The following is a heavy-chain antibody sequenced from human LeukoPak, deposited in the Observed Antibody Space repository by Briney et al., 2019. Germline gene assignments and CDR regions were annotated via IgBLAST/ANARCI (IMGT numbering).Heavy chain of an antibody. CDR3: ARAPGAALD. V-gene: IGHV4-39*07. J-gene: IGHJ4*02. CDR1: GGSFSSSSYY. CDR2: INHRGST. D-gene: IGHD2-15*01. Sequence: PSETLSLTCTVSGGSFSSSSYYWDWIRQPPGKGLEWIGEINHRGSTNYNPSLKSRVTVSLDTSKNQFSLKLSSVTAADTAVYYCARAPGAALDWGQGTLVTVSS.